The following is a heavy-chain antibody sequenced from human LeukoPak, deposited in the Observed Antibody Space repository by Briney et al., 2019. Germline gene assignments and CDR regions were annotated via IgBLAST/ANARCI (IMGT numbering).Heavy chain of an antibody. CDR2: ISVYNGNT. V-gene: IGHV1-18*01. D-gene: IGHD2-2*01. Sequence: ASVKVSCKASGYAFTNYAISWVRQAPGQGLEWMGWISVYNGNTNYAQKLQGRVTMTADTSTTTAYMELRSLRSDDTAVYYCARGYCSSATCRHFDYWGLGALVTVSS. CDR3: ARGYCSSATCRHFDY. CDR1: GYAFTNYA. J-gene: IGHJ4*02.